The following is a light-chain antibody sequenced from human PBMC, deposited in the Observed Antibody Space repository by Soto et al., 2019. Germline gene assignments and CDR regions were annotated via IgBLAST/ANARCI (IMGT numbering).Light chain of an antibody. CDR2: ATS. Sequence: EIVVTQSPATLSVSPGERATLSCRASQSVGNNFAWYQQKPGQAPRLLIFATSTRATGVPARFSASGSGTEFTLTISSLQSEDFAVYYCQQYCDWPLTFGGGAKVEIE. CDR1: QSVGNN. CDR3: QQYCDWPLT. V-gene: IGKV3-15*01. J-gene: IGKJ4*01.